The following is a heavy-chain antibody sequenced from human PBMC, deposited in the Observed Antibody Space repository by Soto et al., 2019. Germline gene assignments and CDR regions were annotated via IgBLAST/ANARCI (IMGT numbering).Heavy chain of an antibody. D-gene: IGHD3-16*02. J-gene: IGHJ6*01. CDR3: ASGDDYVWGSYRGSMDV. CDR2: IIPIFGTA. Sequence: SVKVSCKASGGTFSSYAISWVRQAPGQGLEWMGGIIPIFGTANYAQKFQGRVTITADESTSTAYMELSSLRSEDTAVYYCASGDDYVWGSYRGSMDVWGQGTTVTVSS. V-gene: IGHV1-69*13. CDR1: GGTFSSYA.